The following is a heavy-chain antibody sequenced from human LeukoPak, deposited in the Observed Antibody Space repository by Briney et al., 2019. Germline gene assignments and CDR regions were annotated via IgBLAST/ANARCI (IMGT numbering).Heavy chain of an antibody. J-gene: IGHJ6*02. CDR1: GGTFSSYA. V-gene: IGHV1-69*13. D-gene: IGHD5-18*01. CDR3: ARAGDTAMVPSYYYYGMDV. CDR2: IIPIFGTA. Sequence: ASVTVSFTASGGTFSSYAISWVRQAPGEGLEWMGGIIPIFGTANYAQKFQGRVTITADESTSTAYMELSSLRSEDTAVYYCARAGDTAMVPSYYYYGMDVWGQGTTVTVSS.